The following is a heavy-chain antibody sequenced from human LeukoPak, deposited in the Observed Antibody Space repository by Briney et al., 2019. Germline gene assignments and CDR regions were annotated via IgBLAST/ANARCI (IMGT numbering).Heavy chain of an antibody. D-gene: IGHD3-9*01. Sequence: PGGSLRLSCAASGFTFSSYAMGWVRQAPGKGLEWVSAISGSGGSTYYADSVKGRFTISRDNSKNTLYLQMNSLRAEDTAVYYCAKDRPLRYFDWLSEYFDYWGQGTLVTVSS. J-gene: IGHJ4*02. CDR3: AKDRPLRYFDWLSEYFDY. CDR1: GFTFSSYA. CDR2: ISGSGGST. V-gene: IGHV3-23*01.